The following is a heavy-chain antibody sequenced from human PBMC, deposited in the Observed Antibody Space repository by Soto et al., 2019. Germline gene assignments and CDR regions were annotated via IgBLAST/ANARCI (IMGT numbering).Heavy chain of an antibody. Sequence: LRLSCAASGFTFNEYYMSWIRQAPGKGLEWISYSSNSGTFARYADSVKGRFSISRDNAKNSLYLQINSLRGDDTAIYYCARSGDNYNLLDYWGQGTPVTVSS. CDR3: ARSGDNYNLLDY. CDR1: GFTFNEYY. J-gene: IGHJ4*02. CDR2: SSNSGTFA. D-gene: IGHD1-1*01. V-gene: IGHV3-11*06.